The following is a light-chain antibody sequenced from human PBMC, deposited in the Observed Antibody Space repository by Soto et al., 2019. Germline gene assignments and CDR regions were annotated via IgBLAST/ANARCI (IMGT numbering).Light chain of an antibody. CDR3: QQSYSNFPT. Sequence: DFQMTQSPSSLSASVGDRVTITCRASQSIASYLHWYQQKLGKAPKFLSYAAANLQNGVPSTFSGSGFGTDFTLTISSLQPEDFGTYYCQQSYSNFPTFGRGTKVDVK. J-gene: IGKJ3*01. CDR1: QSIASY. V-gene: IGKV1-39*01. CDR2: AAA.